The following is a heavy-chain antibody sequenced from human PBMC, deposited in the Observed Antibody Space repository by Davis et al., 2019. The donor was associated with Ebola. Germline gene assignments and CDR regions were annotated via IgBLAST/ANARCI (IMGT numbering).Heavy chain of an antibody. D-gene: IGHD3-22*01. CDR3: ARLHYYDSSGYWD. J-gene: IGHJ4*02. V-gene: IGHV1-46*01. Sequence: AASVKVSCKASGYTFTSYYMHWVRQAPGQGLEWMGIINPSGGSTSYAQKFQGRVTMTRDTSISTAYMELSRLRSDDTAVYYCARLHYYDSSGYWDWGQGTLVTVSS. CDR1: GYTFTSYY. CDR2: INPSGGST.